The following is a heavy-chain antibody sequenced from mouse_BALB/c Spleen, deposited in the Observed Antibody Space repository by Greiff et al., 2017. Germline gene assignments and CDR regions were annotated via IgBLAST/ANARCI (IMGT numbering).Heavy chain of an antibody. CDR3: ARMGYYGYYAMDY. V-gene: IGHV2-2*02. D-gene: IGHD1-1*01. J-gene: IGHJ4*01. CDR2: IWSGGST. Sequence: VQLVESGPGLVQPSQSLSITCTVSGFSLTSYGVHWVRQSPGKGLEWLGVIWSGGSTDYNAAFISRLSISKDNSKSQVFFKMNSLQANDTAIYYCARMGYYGYYAMDYWGQGTSVTVSS. CDR1: GFSLTSYG.